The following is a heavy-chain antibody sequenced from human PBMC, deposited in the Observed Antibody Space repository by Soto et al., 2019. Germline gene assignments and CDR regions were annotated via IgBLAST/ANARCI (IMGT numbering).Heavy chain of an antibody. CDR2: ISAYNGNT. CDR3: ASRTYYYDSSGYYRGAFDI. CDR1: GYTFTSYG. J-gene: IGHJ3*02. Sequence: ASVKVSCKASGYTFTSYGISWVRQAPGQGLEWMGWISAYNGNTNYAQKLQGRVTMTTDTSTSTVYMELRSLRSDDTAVYYCASRTYYYDSSGYYRGAFDIWGQGTMVTVS. V-gene: IGHV1-18*01. D-gene: IGHD3-22*01.